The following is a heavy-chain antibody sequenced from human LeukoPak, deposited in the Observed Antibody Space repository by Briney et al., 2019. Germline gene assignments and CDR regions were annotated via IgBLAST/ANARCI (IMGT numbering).Heavy chain of an antibody. V-gene: IGHV1-8*01. D-gene: IGHD3-10*01. CDR2: MIPNSGNT. Sequence: ASVKVSCKASGYTFTSYDINWVRQATGQGLEWMGWMIPNSGNTGYAQKFQGRVTMTRNTSISTAYMELSSLRSEDTAVYYCAREAGPGILWFRELSRRRDAFDIWGQGTMVTVSS. J-gene: IGHJ3*02. CDR3: AREAGPGILWFRELSRRRDAFDI. CDR1: GYTFTSYD.